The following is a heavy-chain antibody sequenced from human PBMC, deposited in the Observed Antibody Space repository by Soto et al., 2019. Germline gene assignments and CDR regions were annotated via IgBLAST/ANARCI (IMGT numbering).Heavy chain of an antibody. CDR3: AHRPVAASETGSKWFDP. Sequence: QITLKESGPTLVKPTQTLTLTCNFSGFSLSTSGVGVGWIRQPPGKALEWLALIYWDDDKRYSPSLKSRLTITTATSKTQVVLTMTNMDPVDTATYYCAHRPVAASETGSKWFDPWGQGTLVTVSS. V-gene: IGHV2-5*02. J-gene: IGHJ5*02. CDR2: IYWDDDK. CDR1: GFSLSTSGVG. D-gene: IGHD6-13*01.